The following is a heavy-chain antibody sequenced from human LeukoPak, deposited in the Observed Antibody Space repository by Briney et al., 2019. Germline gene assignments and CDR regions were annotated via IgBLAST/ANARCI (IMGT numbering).Heavy chain of an antibody. V-gene: IGHV3-23*01. Sequence: EAGGSLRLSCAASGFTFSSYAMSWVRQAPGKGLEWVSAISGSGGSTYYADSVKGRFTISRDNSKNTLYLQMNSLRAEDTAVYYXXXXXXXXXXVVIDTFDYWGQGTLVTVSS. CDR1: GFTFSSYA. CDR2: ISGSGGST. D-gene: IGHD3-22*01. J-gene: IGHJ4*02. CDR3: XXXXXXXXXVVIDTFDY.